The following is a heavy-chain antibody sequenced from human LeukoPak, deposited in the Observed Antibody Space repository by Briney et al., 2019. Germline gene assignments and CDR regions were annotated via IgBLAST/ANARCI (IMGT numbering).Heavy chain of an antibody. D-gene: IGHD3-10*01. V-gene: IGHV3-48*02. CDR2: ISDSSAII. CDR1: GSTFSSYG. Sequence: GGSLRLSCAASGSTFSSYGMNWVRQAPGKGLDYVAYISDSSAIIYYGDSVKGRFTISRDNAKNSLYLQMNRLRDEDTAVYFCARANSLMFRGVITYFDSWGQGTLVTVSS. J-gene: IGHJ4*02. CDR3: ARANSLMFRGVITYFDS.